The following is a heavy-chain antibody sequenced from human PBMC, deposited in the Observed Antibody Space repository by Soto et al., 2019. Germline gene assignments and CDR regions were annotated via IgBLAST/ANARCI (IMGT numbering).Heavy chain of an antibody. CDR2: TYYRSKWYN. Sequence: SQTLSLTCAISGDSVSSNSAAWNWIRQSPSRGLEWLGRTYYRSKWYNDYTVSVKSRITINPDTSKNQFSLQLNSVTPEDSAVYYCARDRWKTRITIFGVVPPSWFDPWGQGTLVTVSS. V-gene: IGHV6-1*01. CDR3: ARDRWKTRITIFGVVPPSWFDP. CDR1: GDSVSSNSAA. J-gene: IGHJ5*02. D-gene: IGHD3-3*01.